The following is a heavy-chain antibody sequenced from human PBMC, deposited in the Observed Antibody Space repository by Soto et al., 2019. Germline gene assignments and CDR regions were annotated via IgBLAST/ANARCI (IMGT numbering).Heavy chain of an antibody. J-gene: IGHJ6*02. CDR1: GFTFSSYE. V-gene: IGHV3-48*03. Sequence: GGSMRLSCAVSGFTFSSYEMNWVRQDPGKGLEWVSYISSSGSTIYYADSVKGRFTISRDNAKNSLYLQMNSLRAEDTAVYYFARDANYDFCSGYYTPSLYYGMDVWGQGTTVTVSS. D-gene: IGHD3-3*01. CDR2: ISSSGSTI. CDR3: ARDANYDFCSGYYTPSLYYGMDV.